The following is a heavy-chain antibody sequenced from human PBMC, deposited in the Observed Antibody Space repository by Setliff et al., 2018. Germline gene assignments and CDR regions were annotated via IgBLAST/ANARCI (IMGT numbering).Heavy chain of an antibody. CDR2: IXPXXXXT. CDR1: GYTFIDYG. V-gene: IGHV1-18*01. D-gene: IGHD2-2*01. Sequence: ASVKVSCKASGYTFIDYGVSWVRQAPGXXXAGVGWIXPXXXXTYMAPKFQDRVTLTADTSTTTASLQLTNLRADGTAIYFCSRLARFCTRTRCTHPLCEEYWGQGALVTVSS. J-gene: IGHJ4*02. CDR3: SRLARFCTRTRCTHPLCEEY.